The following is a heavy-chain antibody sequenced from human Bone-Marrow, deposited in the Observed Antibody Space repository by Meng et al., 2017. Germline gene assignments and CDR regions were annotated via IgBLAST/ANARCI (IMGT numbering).Heavy chain of an antibody. CDR1: GYTFTSYG. CDR3: ARDDDYGDYFPVWY. V-gene: IGHV1-18*01. Sequence: QVHLVQSGAGVKKPGASVKVSCKASGYTFTSYGIIWVRQAPGQGLEWMGWISAYTGDTKYAQNFQGRVTMTTDTSTDTAYMELRSLRSDDTAMYFCARDDDYGDYFPVWYWGQGTLVTVSS. CDR2: ISAYTGDT. D-gene: IGHD4-17*01. J-gene: IGHJ4*02.